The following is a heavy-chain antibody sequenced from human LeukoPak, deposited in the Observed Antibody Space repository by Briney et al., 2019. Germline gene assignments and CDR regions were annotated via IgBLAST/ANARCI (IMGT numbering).Heavy chain of an antibody. CDR2: ISSSGSTI. Sequence: GGSLRLSCAASGFTFSSYAMSWVRQAPGKGLEWVSYISSSGSTIYYADSVKGRFTISRDNAKNSLYLQMNSLRAEDTAVYYCARLYSSSSGKAFDIWGQGTMVTVSS. J-gene: IGHJ3*02. CDR1: GFTFSSYA. D-gene: IGHD6-6*01. CDR3: ARLYSSSSGKAFDI. V-gene: IGHV3-48*03.